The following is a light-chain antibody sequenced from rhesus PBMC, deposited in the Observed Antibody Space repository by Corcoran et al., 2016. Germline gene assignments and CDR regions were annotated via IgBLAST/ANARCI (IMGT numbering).Light chain of an antibody. CDR1: QSLSNY. Sequence: DIQMTQSPSSLSASVGDRVTITCQASQSLSNYLNWYQQKPGKIPKLLINRASSLQSGIPSRFSGSGSGKDLNLTLSSLQPEDFATYTCQQGYSYPWTFGQGTKVEIK. V-gene: IGKV1S9*01. J-gene: IGKJ1*01. CDR2: RAS. CDR3: QQGYSYPWT.